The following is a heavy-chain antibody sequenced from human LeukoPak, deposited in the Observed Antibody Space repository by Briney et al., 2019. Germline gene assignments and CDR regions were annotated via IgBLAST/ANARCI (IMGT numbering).Heavy chain of an antibody. CDR3: ARDSPATYYYDSSGYGNWFDP. CDR2: ISAYNGNT. CDR1: GYTFTSYG. Sequence: GASVKVSCKASGYTFTSYGISWVRQAPGQGLEWMGWISAYNGNTKYAQKLQGRVTMTTDTSTSTAYMELRSLRSDDTAVYYCARDSPATYYYDSSGYGNWFDPWGQGTLVTVSS. J-gene: IGHJ5*02. D-gene: IGHD3-22*01. V-gene: IGHV1-18*01.